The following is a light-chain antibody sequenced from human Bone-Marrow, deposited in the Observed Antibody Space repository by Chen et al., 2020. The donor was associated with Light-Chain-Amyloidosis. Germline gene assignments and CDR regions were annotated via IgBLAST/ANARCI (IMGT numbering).Light chain of an antibody. CDR1: SSNVGGLNL. V-gene: IGLV2-23*02. J-gene: IGLJ2*01. Sequence: QSALTQPASVSGSPGQSITISCTGTSSNVGGLNLVSWYQQHPGKAPKLIFYEVTKRPSGVSNSFSAFKSGNTASLTISGLQTEDEADYYCCSYTGDSTLLFGGGTKLTVL. CDR3: CSYTGDSTLL. CDR2: EVT.